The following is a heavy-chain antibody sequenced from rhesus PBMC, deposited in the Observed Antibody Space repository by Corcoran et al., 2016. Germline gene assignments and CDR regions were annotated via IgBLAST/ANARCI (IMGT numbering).Heavy chain of an antibody. CDR1: GCSIRRNY. V-gene: IGHV4S11*01. CDR3: ASGSFARFDV. CDR2: IYGSGSST. D-gene: IGHD5-12*01. J-gene: IGHJ5-1*01. Sequence: QVQLQESGPGLVKPLETLSLTCAVSGCSIRRNYWRWIRQAPGKGLEWIGYIYGSGSSTNYNPSIKSRVTLSVDTSKNQVSLKLRSVTAADTAVYYCASGSFARFDVWGAGVLVTVSS.